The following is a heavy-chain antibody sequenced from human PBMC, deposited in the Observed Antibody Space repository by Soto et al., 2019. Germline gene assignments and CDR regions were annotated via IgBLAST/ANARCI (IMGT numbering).Heavy chain of an antibody. Sequence: QITLNESGPTVVKPAETLTLTCTFSGFSLTTSGVGVGWIRQSPGKAPEWLALIYWDDDKRYSASLKSRLTITKDNSNNQVVLTMASVDPADTATYYCAHRILRTVFGLVTTTAIYFDFWGQGTPVVVSS. CDR1: GFSLTTSGVG. CDR3: AHRILRTVFGLVTTTAIYFDF. J-gene: IGHJ4*02. CDR2: IYWDDDK. D-gene: IGHD3-3*01. V-gene: IGHV2-5*02.